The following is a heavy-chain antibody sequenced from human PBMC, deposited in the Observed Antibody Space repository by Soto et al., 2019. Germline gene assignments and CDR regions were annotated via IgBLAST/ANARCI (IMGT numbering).Heavy chain of an antibody. CDR2: IYYSGST. J-gene: IGHJ6*02. CDR1: GGSISSSSYY. D-gene: IGHD3-3*01. V-gene: IGHV4-39*01. CDR3: ARLPDFWSGYSQIYYYGMDV. Sequence: SETLSLTCTVSGGSISSSSYYWGWIRQPPGKGLEWIGSIYYSGSTYYNPSLKSRVTISVDTSKNQFSLKLSSVTAADTAVYYCARLPDFWSGYSQIYYYGMDVWGQGTTVT.